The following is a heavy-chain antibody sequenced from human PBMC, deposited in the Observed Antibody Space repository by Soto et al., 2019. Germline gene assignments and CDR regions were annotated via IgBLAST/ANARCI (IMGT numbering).Heavy chain of an antibody. J-gene: IGHJ5*02. Sequence: QVHLVQSGVEVKTPGASVKVSCQASGYTFFTYDISWVRQVPGQGLEWMGWISTYSGDTKYAQKFQGRVTMPTDKSTTTAYLELRSLSSDDTAVYYCARHQGPTTSENWFDTWGQATLVTVSS. CDR2: ISTYSGDT. V-gene: IGHV1-18*01. CDR3: ARHQGPTTSENWFDT. CDR1: GYTFFTYD. D-gene: IGHD5-12*01.